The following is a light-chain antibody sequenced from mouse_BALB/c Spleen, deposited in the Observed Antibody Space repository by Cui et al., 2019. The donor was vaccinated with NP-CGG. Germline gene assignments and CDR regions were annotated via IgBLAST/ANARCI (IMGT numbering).Light chain of an antibody. CDR1: SGAVTTSNY. Sequence: HAVVTHECAPTTSPGETVTLTCRSSSGAVTTSNYANWVQEKPDHLFTGLIGGTNNRAPGVPARFSGSLIGDKAALTITGAQTEDEAIYFCALWYSNHWVFGGGIKLTVL. CDR2: GTN. J-gene: IGLJ1*01. V-gene: IGLV1*01. CDR3: ALWYSNHWV.